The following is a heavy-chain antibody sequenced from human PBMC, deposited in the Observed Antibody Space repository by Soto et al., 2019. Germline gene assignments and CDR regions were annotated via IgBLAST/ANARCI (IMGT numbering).Heavy chain of an antibody. J-gene: IGHJ5*02. Sequence: ASVKVSCKASGYTFTSYDINWVRQATGQGLEWMGWMNPNSGNTGYAQKFQGRVTMTRNTSISTAYMELSSLRSEDTAVYYCARKGSSWYRRTNWFDPWGQGTLVTVSS. CDR2: MNPNSGNT. D-gene: IGHD6-13*01. CDR1: GYTFTSYD. V-gene: IGHV1-8*01. CDR3: ARKGSSWYRRTNWFDP.